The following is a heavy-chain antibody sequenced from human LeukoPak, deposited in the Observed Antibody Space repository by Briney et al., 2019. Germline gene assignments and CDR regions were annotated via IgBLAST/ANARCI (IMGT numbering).Heavy chain of an antibody. CDR2: ISSSSSYI. Sequence: PGGSLRLSCAASGFTFSSYSMNWVRQAPGKGLEWVSSISSSSSYIYYADSVKGRFTISRDNAKNSLFLQMNGLRAEDTAVYYCARDLNSGWYSLYYFDYWGQGTLVTVSS. D-gene: IGHD6-19*01. V-gene: IGHV3-21*01. CDR3: ARDLNSGWYSLYYFDY. CDR1: GFTFSSYS. J-gene: IGHJ4*02.